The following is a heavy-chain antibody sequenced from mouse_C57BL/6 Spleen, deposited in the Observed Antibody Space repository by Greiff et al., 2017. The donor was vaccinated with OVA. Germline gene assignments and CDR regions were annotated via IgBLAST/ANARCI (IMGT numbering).Heavy chain of an antibody. Sequence: QVQLQQSGPELVKPGASVKISCKASGYTFTDYYINWVKQRPGQGLEWIGWIFPGSGSTYYNEKFKGTATLTVDKSSSTAYMLLSSLTSEDSAVYFCASSDYYGSSFWFAYWGQGTLVTVSA. V-gene: IGHV1-75*01. D-gene: IGHD1-1*01. CDR3: ASSDYYGSSFWFAY. CDR1: GYTFTDYY. CDR2: IFPGSGST. J-gene: IGHJ3*01.